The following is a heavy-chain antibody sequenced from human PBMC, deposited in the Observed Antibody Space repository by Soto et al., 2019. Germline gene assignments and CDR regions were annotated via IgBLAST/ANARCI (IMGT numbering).Heavy chain of an antibody. Sequence: QVQLVESGGGVVQPGRSLRLSCAAAGFTFSSYGMHWVRQAPGKGLEWVAVIWYDGNKIYYGDSVKGRFTISRDNSKNTLYLQMNSLRAEDTAVYYCARDFDYYYDGMDVWGQGTTVTVSS. CDR1: GFTFSSYG. CDR3: ARDFDYYYDGMDV. D-gene: IGHD3-3*01. CDR2: IWYDGNKI. J-gene: IGHJ6*02. V-gene: IGHV3-33*01.